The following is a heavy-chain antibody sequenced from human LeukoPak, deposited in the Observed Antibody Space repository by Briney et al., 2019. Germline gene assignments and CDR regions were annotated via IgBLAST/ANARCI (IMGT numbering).Heavy chain of an antibody. CDR1: GGSLSGYY. J-gene: IGHJ4*02. CDR3: ARGDSSGYGYPFDY. D-gene: IGHD3-22*01. V-gene: IGHV4-34*01. Sequence: SETLSLTCAVYGGSLSGYYWTWIRQPPGKGLEWIGEINHSGSTNYNPSLKSRVTISVDTSKNQFSLKLSSVTAADTAVYYCARGDSSGYGYPFDYWGQGTLVTVSS. CDR2: INHSGST.